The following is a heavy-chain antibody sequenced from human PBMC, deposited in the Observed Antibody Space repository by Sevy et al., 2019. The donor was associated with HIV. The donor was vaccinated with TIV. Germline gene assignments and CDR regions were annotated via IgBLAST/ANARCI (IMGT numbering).Heavy chain of an antibody. CDR1: GYSISGYY. J-gene: IGHJ6*02. CDR3: AGEGPGSFGMDV. D-gene: IGHD3-10*01. CDR2: IYNNEII. Sequence: SETLSLTCTVSGYSISGYYCSWIRQAAGKGLEWIVRIYNNEIINYNPSLKSHVTMSVDTSKYPFSRKLCSVTAADTAVYYCAGEGPGSFGMDVWGQGTTVTVSS. V-gene: IGHV4-4*07.